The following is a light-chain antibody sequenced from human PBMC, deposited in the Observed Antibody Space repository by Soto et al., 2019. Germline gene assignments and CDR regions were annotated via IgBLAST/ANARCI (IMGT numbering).Light chain of an antibody. V-gene: IGLV4-69*01. CDR3: QTWGTGIVV. CDR2: LNSDGSH. Sequence: QPVLTQSPSASASLGASVKLTCTLSSGHSSYAIAWHQQQPEKGPRYLMKLNSDGSHSKGDGIPDRFSGSSSGAERYLTIPRLQSEDEADYYCQTWGTGIVVFGGGTKVTVL. J-gene: IGLJ2*01. CDR1: SGHSSYA.